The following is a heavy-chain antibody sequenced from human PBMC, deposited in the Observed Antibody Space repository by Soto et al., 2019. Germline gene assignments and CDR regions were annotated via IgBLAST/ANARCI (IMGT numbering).Heavy chain of an antibody. CDR2: IIPIFGTA. Sequence: GASVKVSCKTSGGTFSSYAISWVRQAPGQGLEWMGGIIPIFGTANYAQKSQGRVTITADESTSTAYMELSSLRSEDTAVYYCAREDHRIVGATHFDYWGQGPLVTVSS. CDR1: GGTFSSYA. CDR3: AREDHRIVGATHFDY. V-gene: IGHV1-69*13. J-gene: IGHJ4*02. D-gene: IGHD1-26*01.